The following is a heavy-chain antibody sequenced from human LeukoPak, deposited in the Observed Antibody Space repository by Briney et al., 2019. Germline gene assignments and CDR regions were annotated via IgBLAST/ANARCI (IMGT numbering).Heavy chain of an antibody. D-gene: IGHD3-10*01. J-gene: IGHJ4*02. CDR2: ISSSSSYI. Sequence: GGSLRLSCAASGLTFSSYSMNWVRQAPGKGLEWVSSISSSSSYIYYADSVKGRFTISRDNAKNSLYLQMNSLRAEDTAVYYCARDGLWFGEDFDYWGQGTLVTVSS. CDR3: ARDGLWFGEDFDY. V-gene: IGHV3-21*01. CDR1: GLTFSSYS.